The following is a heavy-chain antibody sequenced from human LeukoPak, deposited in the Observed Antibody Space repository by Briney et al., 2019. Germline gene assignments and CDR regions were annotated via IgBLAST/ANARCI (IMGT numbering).Heavy chain of an antibody. V-gene: IGHV3-64*02. J-gene: IGHJ4*02. CDR1: GFTFSSYA. Sequence: GGSLRLSCAASGFTFSSYAMHWVRQAPGKGLEYVSAISSNGGSTYYADSVKGRFTISRDNSKNTLYLQMGSLRAEDMAVYYCARGVPYASWSGPHYSDYWGQGTLVTVSS. CDR3: ARGVPYASWSGPHYSDY. CDR2: ISSNGGST. D-gene: IGHD3-3*01.